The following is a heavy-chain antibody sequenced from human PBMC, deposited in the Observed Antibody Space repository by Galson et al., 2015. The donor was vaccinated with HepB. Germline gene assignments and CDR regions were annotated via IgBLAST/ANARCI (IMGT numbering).Heavy chain of an antibody. Sequence: SVKVSCKVSGYTLTELSMHWVRQAPGKGLEWIGGFDPEDGETIYAQKFQGRVTMTEDTSTDTAYMELSSLRSGDTAVYYCATKFSGVGATPGDAFDIWGQWTMGTVSS. V-gene: IGHV1-24*01. D-gene: IGHD1-26*01. CDR3: ATKFSGVGATPGDAFDI. CDR2: FDPEDGET. CDR1: GYTLTELS. J-gene: IGHJ3*02.